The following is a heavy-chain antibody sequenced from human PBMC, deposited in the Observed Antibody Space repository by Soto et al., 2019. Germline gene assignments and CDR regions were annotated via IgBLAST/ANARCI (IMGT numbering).Heavy chain of an antibody. D-gene: IGHD6-13*01. CDR2: ISGSGGST. V-gene: IGHV3-23*01. CDR1: GFTFSSYA. CDR3: AKDLMYSTEYFQH. Sequence: EVRLLESGGGLVQPGGSLRLSCAASGFTFSSYAMSWVRQAPGKGLEWVSAISGSGGSTYYADSVKGRFTISRDNSKNTLYLQMNSLRAEDTAVYYCAKDLMYSTEYFQHWGQGTLVTVSS. J-gene: IGHJ1*01.